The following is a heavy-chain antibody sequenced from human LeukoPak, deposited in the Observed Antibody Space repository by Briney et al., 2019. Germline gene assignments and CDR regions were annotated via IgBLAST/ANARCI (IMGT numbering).Heavy chain of an antibody. D-gene: IGHD3-10*01. J-gene: IGHJ4*02. CDR2: INDDGSGT. CDR1: GFTFSNYW. V-gene: IGHV3-7*04. CDR3: ARDSSRASGSSNDY. Sequence: GGSLRLSCAASGFTFSNYWMTWFRQAPGKGLEWVANINDDGSGTYYVDSVKGRFSISRDNAKNLLNLQMNTLRVEDTAVYFCARDSSRASGSSNDYWGQGTLVTVSS.